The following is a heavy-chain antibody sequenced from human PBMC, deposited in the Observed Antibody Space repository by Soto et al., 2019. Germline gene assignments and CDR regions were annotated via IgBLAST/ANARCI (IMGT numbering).Heavy chain of an antibody. CDR2: IHYSGSA. J-gene: IGHJ3*02. V-gene: IGHV4-28*03. CDR3: ARGDYAKAFDI. D-gene: IGHD2-2*01. CDR1: GYSISSSNW. Sequence: QVQLQESGPGLVKPSDTLSLICAVSGYSISSSNWWGWIRQPPGKGLEWIGNIHYSGSAYYNPSLKSRVPMSVDTSKNQFSLKLTSVTAVDTAVYYCARGDYAKAFDIWGQGTTVTVSS.